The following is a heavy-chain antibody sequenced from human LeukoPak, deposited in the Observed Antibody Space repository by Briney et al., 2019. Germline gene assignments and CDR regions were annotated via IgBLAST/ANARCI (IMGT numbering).Heavy chain of an antibody. V-gene: IGHV1-8*01. CDR3: ASNYGDYDY. Sequence: ASVKVSCKASGYTFTTYEIHWVRQATGQGLEWMGWMNPNSGNTGYAQKFHGRVIITRNPSINTAYMELSSLRSEDTAVYYCASNYGDYDYWGQGTLVTVSS. CDR2: MNPNSGNT. J-gene: IGHJ4*02. D-gene: IGHD4-17*01. CDR1: GYTFTTYE.